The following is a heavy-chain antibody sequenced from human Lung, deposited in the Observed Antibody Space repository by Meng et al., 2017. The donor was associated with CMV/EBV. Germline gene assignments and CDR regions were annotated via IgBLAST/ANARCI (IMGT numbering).Heavy chain of an antibody. Sequence: SGFTFSNYCMHWVRQAPGKGLEWVAMIWYDGSKKFYADSVKGRFTISRDNSKNTLYLQMNNLSVEDMAVYYCASEEGYGSGSYFGDYWSQGTLVTVSS. V-gene: IGHV3-33*01. CDR3: ASEEGYGSGSYFGDY. J-gene: IGHJ4*02. CDR2: IWYDGSKK. CDR1: GFTFSNYC. D-gene: IGHD3-10*01.